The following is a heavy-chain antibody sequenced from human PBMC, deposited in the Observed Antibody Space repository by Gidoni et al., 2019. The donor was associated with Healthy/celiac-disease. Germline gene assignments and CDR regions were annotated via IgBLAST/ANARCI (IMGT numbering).Heavy chain of an antibody. CDR2: IIPIFGTA. J-gene: IGHJ3*02. CDR3: ASVHGDGHDAFDI. CDR1: GGTCSRYA. Sequence: QGQLVQSGAEVKKPGSAVKVSCKAAGGTCSRYAISWVRQAPGQGLEWMGGIIPIFGTANYAPKFQGRVTITADESTITAYLELSSLRSEDTAVYSCASVHGDGHDAFDIWGQGTMVTVSS. V-gene: IGHV1-69*01. D-gene: IGHD4-17*01.